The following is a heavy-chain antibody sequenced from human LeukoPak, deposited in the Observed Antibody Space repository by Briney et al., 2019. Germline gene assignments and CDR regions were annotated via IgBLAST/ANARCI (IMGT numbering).Heavy chain of an antibody. CDR2: LYSDGNT. V-gene: IGHV3-53*01. D-gene: IGHD1-14*01. CDR3: ARGVEPLAANTLAY. CDR1: GFTVITND. J-gene: IGHJ4*02. Sequence: GESLRLSCAASGFTVITNDMTWVPQAPGKGLEWVLVLYSDGNTKYTDSVQGRFTISRDNSKNTLYPEMNSLSPDDTAVYYCARGVEPLAANTLAYWGQGTLVTVSS.